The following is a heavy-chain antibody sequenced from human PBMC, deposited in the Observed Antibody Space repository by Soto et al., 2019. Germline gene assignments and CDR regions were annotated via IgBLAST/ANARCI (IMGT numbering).Heavy chain of an antibody. D-gene: IGHD3-3*01. CDR2: IIPIFGTA. CDR3: ARVRIFGVVIIRYYGMDV. Sequence: RASVKVSCKASGGTFSSYAISWVRQAPGQGLEWMGGIIPIFGTANYAQKFQGRVTITADESTSTAYMELSSLRSEDTAVYYCARVRIFGVVIIRYYGMDVWGQGTTVTVSS. V-gene: IGHV1-69*13. J-gene: IGHJ6*02. CDR1: GGTFSSYA.